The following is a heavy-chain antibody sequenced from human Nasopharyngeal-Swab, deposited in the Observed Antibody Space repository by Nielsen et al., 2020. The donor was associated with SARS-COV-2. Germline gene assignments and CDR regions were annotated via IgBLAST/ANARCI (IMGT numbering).Heavy chain of an antibody. D-gene: IGHD3-10*01. CDR2: IYSGGNT. CDR1: GFTVSSNY. Sequence: GGSLRLSCEASGFTVSSNYMSWVRQAPGKGLEWVSVIYSGGNTNYADSVKGRFTISRDNSKNTLYLQMNSLRAEDTAVYYCARGAITMVRGVIGTNAFDIWGQGTMVTVSS. J-gene: IGHJ3*02. V-gene: IGHV3-53*01. CDR3: ARGAITMVRGVIGTNAFDI.